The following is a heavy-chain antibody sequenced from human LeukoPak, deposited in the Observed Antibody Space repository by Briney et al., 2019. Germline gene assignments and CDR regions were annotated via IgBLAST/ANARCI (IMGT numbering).Heavy chain of an antibody. CDR2: MWSDGGFK. D-gene: IGHD6-13*01. CDR3: ARVRGTYSSNWFSDY. Sequence: SGGSLRLSCAASGFTFSGYGMHWVRQAPGKGLEWVAGMWSDGGFKFYADSVKGRFTISRDNSKDTLYLQMNSLRAEDTAVYYCARVRGTYSSNWFSDYWGQGTLVTVSS. CDR1: GFTFSGYG. V-gene: IGHV3-33*01. J-gene: IGHJ4*02.